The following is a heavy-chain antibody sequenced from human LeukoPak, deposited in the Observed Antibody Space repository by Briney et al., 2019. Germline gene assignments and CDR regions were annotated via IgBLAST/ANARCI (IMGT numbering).Heavy chain of an antibody. CDR3: AKSPRGCEDLDY. J-gene: IGHJ4*02. CDR1: GFAFSNYG. Sequence: PGGSLRLSCAATGFAFSNYGMHWVRQAPGKGLEWVAFIQYDGSNKFYADSVKGRFTISRDNSKNTLYLQMNSLRAEDAAVYYCAKSPRGCEDLDYWGQGTLVTVSS. V-gene: IGHV3-30*02. CDR2: IQYDGSNK. D-gene: IGHD6-19*01.